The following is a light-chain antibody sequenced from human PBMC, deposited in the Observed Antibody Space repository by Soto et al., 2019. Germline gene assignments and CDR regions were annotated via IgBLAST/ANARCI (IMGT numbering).Light chain of an antibody. CDR3: GAGDHSLNVGV. CDR2: DKN. V-gene: IGLV1-51*01. CDR1: SSNIGSNY. Sequence: QSVLTQPPSVSAAPGQKVIISCSGSSSNIGSNYVSWYQQLPGTAPKLLIYDKNERPSGIPDRFSASKSGTSATLGITGLQTGDEADYYCGAGDHSLNVGVFGGGTKLTVL. J-gene: IGLJ3*02.